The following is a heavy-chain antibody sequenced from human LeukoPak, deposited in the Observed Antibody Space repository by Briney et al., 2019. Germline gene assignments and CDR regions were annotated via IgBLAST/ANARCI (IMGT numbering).Heavy chain of an antibody. Sequence: ASVKVSCKASGYTFTDYYLHWVRQAPGQGLEWMGWINPNDGGTNYAQKFQGRVTMTTDTSITTAYMDLNRLRSDGTAVYYCARESPYSSSWFDNWGQGTLVTVSS. D-gene: IGHD6-13*01. CDR3: ARESPYSSSWFDN. J-gene: IGHJ4*02. V-gene: IGHV1-2*02. CDR1: GYTFTDYY. CDR2: INPNDGGT.